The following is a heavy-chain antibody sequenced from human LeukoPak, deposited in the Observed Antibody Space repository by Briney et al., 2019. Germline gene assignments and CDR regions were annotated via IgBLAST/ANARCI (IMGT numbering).Heavy chain of an antibody. CDR1: GYTFTSYA. CDR3: ARAPLPYYDILTGYPPPYFDY. D-gene: IGHD3-9*01. Sequence: GASVKVSCKASGYTFTSYAMNWVRQAPGQGLEWMGWINTNTGNPTYAQGFTGRFVFSLDTSVSTAYLQISSLKAEDTAVYYCARAPLPYYDILTGYPPPYFDYWGQGTLVTVSS. J-gene: IGHJ4*02. V-gene: IGHV7-4-1*02. CDR2: INTNTGNP.